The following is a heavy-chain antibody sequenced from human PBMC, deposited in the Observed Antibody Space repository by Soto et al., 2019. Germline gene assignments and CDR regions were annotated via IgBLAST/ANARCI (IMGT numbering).Heavy chain of an antibody. D-gene: IGHD1-1*01. Sequence: ASVKVSCKVSGYTFTSYAMHWVRQAPGQRLEWMGWINAGNGNTKYAQKLQGRVTITTDTSTSTAYMELRSLRSDDTAVYYCARVETTRDPKLFFWGQGTLVTVSS. CDR3: ARVETTRDPKLFF. V-gene: IGHV1-3*01. J-gene: IGHJ4*02. CDR2: INAGNGNT. CDR1: GYTFTSYA.